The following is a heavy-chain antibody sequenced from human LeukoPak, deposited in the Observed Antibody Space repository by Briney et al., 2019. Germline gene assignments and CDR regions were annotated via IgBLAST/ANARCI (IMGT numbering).Heavy chain of an antibody. CDR1: GFTFSSYS. J-gene: IGHJ4*02. D-gene: IGHD2-15*01. CDR2: ISSSSSYI. CDR3: AKDCSGGSCYSS. V-gene: IGHV3-21*04. Sequence: PGGSLRLSCAASGFTFSSYSMNWVRQAPGKGLEWVSSISSSSSYIYYADSVKGRFTISRDNAKNSLYLQMNSLRAEDTAVYYCAKDCSGGSCYSSWGQGTLVTVSS.